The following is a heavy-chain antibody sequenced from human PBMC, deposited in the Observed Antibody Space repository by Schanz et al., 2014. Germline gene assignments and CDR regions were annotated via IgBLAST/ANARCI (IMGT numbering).Heavy chain of an antibody. CDR2: FNDGGVNK. V-gene: IGHV3-23*01. J-gene: IGHJ3*02. CDR3: AKGRFGELSAFDI. CDR1: GFSFTTYA. Sequence: EVQLLESGGGLVQPGGSLRLSCASSGFSFTTYAMSWVRQAPGKGLEWVSSFNDGGVNKYYADSVKGRFTISRDNSKNTLYLQMNSLRPEDTAVYYCAKGRFGELSAFDIWGQGTMVTVSS. D-gene: IGHD3-10*01.